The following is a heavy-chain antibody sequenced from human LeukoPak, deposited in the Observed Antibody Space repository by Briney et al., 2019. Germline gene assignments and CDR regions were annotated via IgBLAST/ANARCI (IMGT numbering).Heavy chain of an antibody. D-gene: IGHD3-9*01. Sequence: GGSLTLSCLPSRSSLSTYTIHWVRQAPGKGLEWVSSISSSSSYTYYADSVKGRFTISRDNAKKSLYLQMNSLRAEDTAVYYCARDTFDSLSGYYKWAFDIWGQGTMVTVSS. V-gene: IGHV3-21*01. CDR1: RSSLSTYT. J-gene: IGHJ3*02. CDR3: ARDTFDSLSGYYKWAFDI. CDR2: ISSSSSYT.